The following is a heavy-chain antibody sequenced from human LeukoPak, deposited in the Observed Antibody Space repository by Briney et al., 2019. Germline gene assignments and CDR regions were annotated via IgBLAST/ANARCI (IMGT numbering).Heavy chain of an antibody. J-gene: IGHJ3*02. CDR3: ASYVGAAGVVIRRGPFDT. CDR1: GFTFSSYR. V-gene: IGHV3-48*01. Sequence: GGSLRLSCVASGFTFSSYRMNWVRQAPGKGLEWVSYISSSSSTIYYADSVKGRFTISRDNAKNSLYLQMNSLRAEDTAVYYCASYVGAAGVVIRRGPFDTWGQGTMVTVSS. CDR2: ISSSSSTI. D-gene: IGHD3-3*01.